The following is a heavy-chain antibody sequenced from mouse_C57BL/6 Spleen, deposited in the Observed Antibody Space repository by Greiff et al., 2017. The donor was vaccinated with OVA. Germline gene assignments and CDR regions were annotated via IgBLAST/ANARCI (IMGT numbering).Heavy chain of an antibody. Sequence: VQLKESGPELVKPGASVKISCKASGYSFTGYYMHWVKQSSEKSLEWIGEINPSTGGTSYNQKFKGKATLTVDKSSSTAYMQLESLTSEDSAVYYCARSDYYGSSFPFDYWGQGTTLTVSS. CDR3: ARSDYYGSSFPFDY. CDR2: INPSTGGT. V-gene: IGHV1-43*01. CDR1: GYSFTGYY. J-gene: IGHJ2*01. D-gene: IGHD1-1*01.